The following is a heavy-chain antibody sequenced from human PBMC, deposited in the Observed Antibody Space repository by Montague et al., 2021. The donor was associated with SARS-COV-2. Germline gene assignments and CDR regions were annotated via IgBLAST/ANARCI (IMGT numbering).Heavy chain of an antibody. Sequence: SETLSLTCAVYGGSFNGYYWSWIRQSAGKGLEWIARIYNSGSTSYNPSLKSRVTMSVDTSKNQFSLKLSSVTAADTAVYYCVRDQGRSNWNYPDYWGQGTQVTVSS. J-gene: IGHJ4*02. V-gene: IGHV4-4*07. CDR3: VRDQGRSNWNYPDY. CDR2: IYNSGST. D-gene: IGHD1-20*01. CDR1: GGSFNGYY.